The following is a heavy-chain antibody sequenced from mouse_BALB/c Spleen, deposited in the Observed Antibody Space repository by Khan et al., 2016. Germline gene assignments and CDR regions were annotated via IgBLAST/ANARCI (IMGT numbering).Heavy chain of an antibody. V-gene: IGHV14-3*02. CDR3: ASRPLTPRYFDV. CDR1: GFNIKDTN. CDR2: IDPANGNT. J-gene: IGHJ1*01. Sequence: VQLKESGAELVKPGASVKLSCTSSGFNIKDTNMHWVKQRPEQGLEWIGKIDPANGNTKYDPKFQGKATITTDTSSNTAYLQLSSLTSEDTAVYYCASRPLTPRYFDVWGAGTTVTVSS.